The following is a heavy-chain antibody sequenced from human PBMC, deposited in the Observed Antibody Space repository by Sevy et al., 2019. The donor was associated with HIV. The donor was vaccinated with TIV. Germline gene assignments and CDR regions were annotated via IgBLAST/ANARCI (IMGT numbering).Heavy chain of an antibody. CDR2: INSDGSST. CDR3: ARGGYCSGGSCLHVDY. Sequence: GGSLRLSCAASGFTFSSYWMHWVRQAPGKGLVWVSCINSDGSSTSYADSVKGRFTISRDNAKNTLYLQMNSLRAEDTAVYYCARGGYCSGGSCLHVDYWGQGTLVTVSS. CDR1: GFTFSSYW. V-gene: IGHV3-74*01. J-gene: IGHJ4*02. D-gene: IGHD2-15*01.